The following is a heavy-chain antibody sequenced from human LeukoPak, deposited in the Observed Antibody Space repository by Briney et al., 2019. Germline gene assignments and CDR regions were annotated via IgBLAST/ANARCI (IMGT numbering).Heavy chain of an antibody. CDR2: ISYDGTNK. J-gene: IGHJ2*01. CDR3: AKDKYGWLSLDWYFDL. D-gene: IGHD5-12*01. CDR1: GFTFSSYG. V-gene: IGHV3-30*18. Sequence: GGSLRLSCAASGFTFSSYGMHWVRQAPGKGLEWVAVISYDGTNKYYPDSVKGRFTISRDNSKNTLYPQMNSLRAEDTAVYFCAKDKYGWLSLDWYFDLWGRGTLVTVSS.